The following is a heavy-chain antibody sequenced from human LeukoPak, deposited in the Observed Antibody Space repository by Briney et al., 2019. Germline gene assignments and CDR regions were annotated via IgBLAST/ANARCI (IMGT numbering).Heavy chain of an antibody. CDR1: GFTFSSYG. J-gene: IGHJ5*02. CDR3: AKGYYDSSGPS. V-gene: IGHV3-33*06. D-gene: IGHD3-22*01. Sequence: PGRSLRLSCAASGFTFSSYGMHWVRQAPGKGLEWVAVIWYDGSNKYYADSVKGRFTISRDNSKNTLYLQMNSLRAEDAAVYYCAKGYYDSSGPSWGQGTLVTVSS. CDR2: IWYDGSNK.